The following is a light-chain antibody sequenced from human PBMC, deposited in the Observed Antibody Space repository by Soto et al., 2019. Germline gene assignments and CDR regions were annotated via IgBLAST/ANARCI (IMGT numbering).Light chain of an antibody. CDR3: QQYNSFSWT. J-gene: IGKJ1*01. Sequence: DIQMTQSPCSLSASLGDRDTITCLASQDISSYLAWYQQKPGKAPTLLIYAASTLQSGVPSRFSGSGFGTDFTLTITSLQPDDFATYYCQQYNSFSWTFGQGTKVDIK. V-gene: IGKV1-9*01. CDR2: AAS. CDR1: QDISSY.